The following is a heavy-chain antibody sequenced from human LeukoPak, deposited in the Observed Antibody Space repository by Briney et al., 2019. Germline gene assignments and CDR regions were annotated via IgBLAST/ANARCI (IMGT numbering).Heavy chain of an antibody. J-gene: IGHJ4*02. Sequence: SETLSLTCPVSGGSISSYYWSWIRQPPGKGLEWIGYIYYSGSTNYNPSLKSRVTISVDTSKNQFSLKLSSVTAADTAVYYCARGGMIVLWYYFDYWGQGTLVTVSS. D-gene: IGHD3-22*01. V-gene: IGHV4-59*01. CDR2: IYYSGST. CDR1: GGSISSYY. CDR3: ARGGMIVLWYYFDY.